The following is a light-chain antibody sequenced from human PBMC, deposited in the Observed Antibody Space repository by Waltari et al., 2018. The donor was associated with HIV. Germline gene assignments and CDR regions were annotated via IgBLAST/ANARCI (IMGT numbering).Light chain of an antibody. J-gene: IGKJ1*01. V-gene: IGKV1-5*03. CDR2: KAS. CDR1: QSINTW. Sequence: DIQMTPSPSTLSASVGDRVTITCRASQSINTWLAWYQQKPGKAPKILIYKASTLETGVPSRFSGSGSGTEFTLTISSLQPDDFATYYCQQYHTYRTFGQGTTLEL. CDR3: QQYHTYRT.